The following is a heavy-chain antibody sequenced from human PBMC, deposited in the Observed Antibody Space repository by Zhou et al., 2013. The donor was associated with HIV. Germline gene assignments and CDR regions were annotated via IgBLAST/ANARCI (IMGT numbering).Heavy chain of an antibody. J-gene: IGHJ6*01. CDR2: IIPMFGTV. D-gene: IGHD4-17*01. CDR3: ARSAFYGDQDYHYSDVMDV. V-gene: IGHV1-69*13. Sequence: QVQLVQSGAELKKPGSSVKVSCKTSGGSFSSYAMNWVRQAPGQGLEWMGRIIPMFGTVNYTQKFQGRVTITADESTKTAYTELSSLRSEDTAIYYCARSAFYGDQDYHYSDVMDVWGQGTTVIVSS. CDR1: GGSFSSYA.